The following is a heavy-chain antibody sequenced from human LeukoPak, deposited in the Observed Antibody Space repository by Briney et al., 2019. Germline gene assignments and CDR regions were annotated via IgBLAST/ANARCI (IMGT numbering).Heavy chain of an antibody. D-gene: IGHD4/OR15-4a*01. CDR1: GFTFSDYS. V-gene: IGHV3-21*01. CDR3: VRDLMGSGATTAYLHH. J-gene: IGHJ1*01. Sequence: PGGSLRLSCTASGFTFSDYSMNWVRQAPGKGLEGVSSISRRSRHVYYAGSVKGRFTISRDNAKNPLYLQMNSLRAEDMAVYFCVRDLMGSGATTAYLHHWGQGTLVTVSS. CDR2: ISRRSRHV.